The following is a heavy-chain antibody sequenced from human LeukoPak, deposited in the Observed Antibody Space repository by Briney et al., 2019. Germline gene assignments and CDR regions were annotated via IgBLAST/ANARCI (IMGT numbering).Heavy chain of an antibody. Sequence: GASVKVSCKASGYTFTSYYMHWVRQAPGQGLEWMGIINPSGGSTSYAQKFQGRVTMTRDMSTSTAYMELSSLRSEDTAVCYCARIHYDSGAYRDYWGQGTLVIVSS. V-gene: IGHV1-46*01. D-gene: IGHD3-22*01. CDR2: INPSGGST. CDR3: ARIHYDSGAYRDY. CDR1: GYTFTSYY. J-gene: IGHJ4*02.